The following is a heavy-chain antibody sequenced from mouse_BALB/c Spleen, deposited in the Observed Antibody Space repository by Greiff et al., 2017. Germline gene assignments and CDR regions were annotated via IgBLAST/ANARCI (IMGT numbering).Heavy chain of an antibody. CDR3: ARGLWLRRYFDY. CDR1: GYTFTSYT. Sequence: QVQLQQSAAELARPGASVKMSCKASGYTFTSYTMHWVKQRPGQGLEWIGYINPSSGYTEYNQKFKDKTTLTADKSSSTAYMQLSSLTSEDSAVYYCARGLWLRRYFDYWGQGTTLTVSS. CDR2: INPSSGYT. J-gene: IGHJ2*01. V-gene: IGHV1-4*02. D-gene: IGHD2-2*01.